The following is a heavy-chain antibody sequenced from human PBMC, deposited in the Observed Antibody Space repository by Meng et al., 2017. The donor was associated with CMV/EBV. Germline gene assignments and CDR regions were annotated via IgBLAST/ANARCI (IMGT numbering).Heavy chain of an antibody. Sequence: LRLSCTVSGGSVSSGSYYWSWIRQPPGKGLEWIGYIYYSGSTYYNPSLKSRVTISVDTSKNQFSLKLSSVTAADTAVYYCARADTRIAARPLYYYGMDVWGQGTTVTVSS. V-gene: IGHV4-30-4*08. CDR2: IYYSGST. J-gene: IGHJ6*02. CDR1: GGSVSSGSYY. D-gene: IGHD6-6*01. CDR3: ARADTRIAARPLYYYGMDV.